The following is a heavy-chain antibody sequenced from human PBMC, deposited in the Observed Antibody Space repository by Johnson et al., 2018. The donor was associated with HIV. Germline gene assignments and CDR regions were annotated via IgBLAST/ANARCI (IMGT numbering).Heavy chain of an antibody. CDR2: INWNGGST. D-gene: IGHD3-16*01. CDR1: GFTFDDYG. V-gene: IGHV3-20*04. Sequence: VQLVESGGGVVRPGGSLRLSCAASGFTFDDYGMSWVRQAPGKGLEWVSGINWNGGSTGYADSVKGRFTISRDNAKNSLYLQMKSLRADDTALYYCARDNPYTSAMGMGGAFDIWCQGTMVTVSS. J-gene: IGHJ3*02. CDR3: ARDNPYTSAMGMGGAFDI.